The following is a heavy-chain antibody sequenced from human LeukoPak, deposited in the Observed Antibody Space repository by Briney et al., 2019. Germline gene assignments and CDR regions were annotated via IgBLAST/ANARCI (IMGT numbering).Heavy chain of an antibody. CDR3: ARTYGSSGLGYFDL. J-gene: IGHJ2*01. D-gene: IGHD6-13*01. CDR1: GGPISSYY. Sequence: PSETLSLTCTVSGGPISSYYWSWIRQPPGKGLEWIGYIYYSPSLKSRLTISVDTSKNQFSLKLSSVTAADTAVYYCARTYGSSGLGYFDLWGRGTLVTVSS. V-gene: IGHV4-59*01. CDR2: IYYS.